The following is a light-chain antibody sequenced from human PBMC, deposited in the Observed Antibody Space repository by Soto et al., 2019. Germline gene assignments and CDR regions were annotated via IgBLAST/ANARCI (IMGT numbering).Light chain of an antibody. CDR3: QQYYSYPPGT. Sequence: AIRITQSPSSFSASTGDRVTITCRASQGISSYLAWYQQKPGKAPKLLIYAASTLQSGVPSRFSGSGSGTDFTLTNSCLQSEDFATYYCQQYYSYPPGTFGQGTKLEIK. J-gene: IGKJ2*01. CDR2: AAS. V-gene: IGKV1-8*01. CDR1: QGISSY.